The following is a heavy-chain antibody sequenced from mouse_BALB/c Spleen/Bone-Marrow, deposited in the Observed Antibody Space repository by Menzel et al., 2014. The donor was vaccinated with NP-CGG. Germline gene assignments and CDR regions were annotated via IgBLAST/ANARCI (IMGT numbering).Heavy chain of an antibody. CDR2: INPYNDYT. D-gene: IGHD1-3*01. J-gene: IGHJ4*01. CDR1: GYTFXNHH. CDR3: VLYTYYAMDY. Sequence: EVKLVESGAELVRPGASVKISCKAFGYTFXNHHINWVKQRPGQGLDWIGYINPYNDYTSYNQKFKGKATLTVDKSSSTAYMELSSLTSEDSAVYYCVLYTYYAMDYWGQGTSVTVSS. V-gene: IGHV1S45*01.